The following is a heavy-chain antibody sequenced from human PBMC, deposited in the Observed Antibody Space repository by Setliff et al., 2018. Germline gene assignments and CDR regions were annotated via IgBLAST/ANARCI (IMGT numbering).Heavy chain of an antibody. J-gene: IGHJ4*02. CDR1: GGSFSGYY. D-gene: IGHD5-12*01. V-gene: IGHV4-34*01. CDR2: INHSGST. Sequence: ASETLSLTCAVYGGSFSGYYWSWIRQPPGKGLEWIGEINHSGSTNYNPSLKSRVTTSVDTSKNQFSLKLSSVTAADTAVYYCARGGYSRGPPVYYFDYWGQGTLVTVSS. CDR3: ARGGYSRGPPVYYFDY.